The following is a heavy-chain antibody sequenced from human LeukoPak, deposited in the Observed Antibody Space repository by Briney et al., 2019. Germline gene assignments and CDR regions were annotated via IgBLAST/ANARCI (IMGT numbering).Heavy chain of an antibody. V-gene: IGHV3-30*02. D-gene: IGHD3-10*01. Sequence: GGSLRLSCAASGFTFSSYGMHWVRQAPGKGLEWVAFIRYDGNRKYFADSVKGRFTISRDNSKNTLYLQMNSLRTEDTAMYYCAKDRWFAELLESYFDSWGQGALVTVSS. CDR2: IRYDGNRK. CDR1: GFTFSSYG. CDR3: AKDRWFAELLESYFDS. J-gene: IGHJ4*02.